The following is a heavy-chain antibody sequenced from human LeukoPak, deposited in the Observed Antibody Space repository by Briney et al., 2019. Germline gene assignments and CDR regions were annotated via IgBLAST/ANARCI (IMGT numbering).Heavy chain of an antibody. V-gene: IGHV4-34*01. J-gene: IGHJ4*02. CDR3: ARSTYSRYYFDY. CDR1: GGSFSGYY. Sequence: SETLSLTCAVYGGSFSGYYWSWIRQPPGKGLEWIGEINHSGSTNYNPSLKSRVTISVDTSKNQFSLKLSSVTAADTAVYYCARSTYSRYYFDYWGQGTLVTVSS. D-gene: IGHD6-13*01. CDR2: INHSGST.